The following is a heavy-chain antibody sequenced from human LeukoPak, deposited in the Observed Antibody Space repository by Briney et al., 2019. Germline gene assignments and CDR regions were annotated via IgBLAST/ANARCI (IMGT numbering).Heavy chain of an antibody. D-gene: IGHD6-19*01. CDR1: GYSISSGYY. CDR3: ARQRSGWSFDY. V-gene: IGHV4-38-2*01. CDR2: IYHSGST. J-gene: IGHJ4*02. Sequence: PSETLSLTCAVSGYSISSGYYWGWVRQPPGKGLEWTGSIYHSGSTYYNPSLKSRVTISVDTSKNRFSLKLSSVTAADTAVYYCARQRSGWSFDYWSQGTLVTVSS.